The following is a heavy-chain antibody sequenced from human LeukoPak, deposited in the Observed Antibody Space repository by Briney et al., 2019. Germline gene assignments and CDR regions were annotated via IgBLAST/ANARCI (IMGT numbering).Heavy chain of an antibody. J-gene: IGHJ4*02. CDR2: IYHSGST. CDR3: ARGSYCGGDCLGDFDY. V-gene: IGHV4-38-2*02. D-gene: IGHD2-21*02. CDR1: GGSISSYY. Sequence: TSETLSLTCTVSGGSISSYYWSWIRQPPGKGLEWIGSIYHSGSTYYNPSLKSRVTISVDTSKNQFSLKLSSVTAADTAVYYCARGSYCGGDCLGDFDYWGQGTLVTVSS.